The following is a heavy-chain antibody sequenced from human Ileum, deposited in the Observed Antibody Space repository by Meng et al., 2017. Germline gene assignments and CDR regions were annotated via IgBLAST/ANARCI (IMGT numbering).Heavy chain of an antibody. CDR3: ARDRGGSYYFDY. D-gene: IGHD2-15*01. V-gene: IGHV4-30-4*01. CDR1: GGSISIGDYY. J-gene: IGHJ4*02. CDR2: IYYSGST. Sequence: QVQLQESGPGRRKSSQTLSRTCTVSGGSISIGDYYWSWVRQPPGKGLEWIGYIYYSGSTYYNPSLKSRAIMSVDTSKNHFSLKLSSVTAADTAVYYCARDRGGSYYFDYWGQGTLVTVSS.